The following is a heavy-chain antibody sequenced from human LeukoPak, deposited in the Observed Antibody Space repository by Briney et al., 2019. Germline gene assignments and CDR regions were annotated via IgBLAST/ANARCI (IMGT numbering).Heavy chain of an antibody. CDR1: GFTFSDYY. J-gene: IGHJ4*02. Sequence: GGSLRLSCAASGFTFSDYYMSWIRQAPGKGLEWVSYISSSGNTIYYADSVKGRFTISRDNAKNSLYLQMNSLRAEDTAVYYCARASLAAAGPEELDYWGQGTLVTVSS. V-gene: IGHV3-11*04. D-gene: IGHD6-13*01. CDR2: ISSSGNTI. CDR3: ARASLAAAGPEELDY.